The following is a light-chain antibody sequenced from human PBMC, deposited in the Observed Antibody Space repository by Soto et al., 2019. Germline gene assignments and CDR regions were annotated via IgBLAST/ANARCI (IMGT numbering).Light chain of an antibody. CDR3: LKYSSAPRT. Sequence: DIQMTQSPSSLSASVGDRVTITCRASQGISNFLAWYQQKPGKAPKLLTHTASTLQSGVPSRFSGSGFGTDFTLTISSLQPEDVATYYCLKYSSAPRTFGQGTKVEIK. J-gene: IGKJ1*01. V-gene: IGKV1-27*01. CDR2: TAS. CDR1: QGISNF.